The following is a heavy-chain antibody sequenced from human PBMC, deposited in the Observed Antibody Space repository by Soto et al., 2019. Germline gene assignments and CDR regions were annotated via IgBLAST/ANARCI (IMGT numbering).Heavy chain of an antibody. CDR1: GFTFSSYG. Sequence: GGSLRLSCVASGFTFSSYGMHWVRQAPGKGLEWVAFISYDGSNTYYADSVKGRFTISRDNSKNTLYLQMNSLRAEDTSVYYCAKEGGLSGSYYISSSYYFDYWVQGTLGTVSS. CDR3: AKEGGLSGSYYISSSYYFDY. J-gene: IGHJ4*02. CDR2: ISYDGSNT. D-gene: IGHD1-26*01. V-gene: IGHV3-30*18.